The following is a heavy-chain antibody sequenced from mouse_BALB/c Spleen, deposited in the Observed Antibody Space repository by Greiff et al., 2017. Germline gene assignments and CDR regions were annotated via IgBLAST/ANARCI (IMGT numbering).Heavy chain of an antibody. Sequence: VQLKESGAELVRSGASVKLSCTASGFNINDYYMHWVKQRPEQGLEWIGWIDPENGDTEYAPKFQGKATMTADTSSNTAYLQLSSLTSEDTAVYYCNAGDDYHIDYWGQGTTLTVSS. V-gene: IGHV14-4*02. CDR1: GFNINDYY. CDR3: NAGDDYHIDY. CDR2: IDPENGDT. J-gene: IGHJ2*01. D-gene: IGHD2-4*01.